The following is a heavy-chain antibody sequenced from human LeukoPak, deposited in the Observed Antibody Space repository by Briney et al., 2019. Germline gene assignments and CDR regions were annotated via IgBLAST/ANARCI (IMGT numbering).Heavy chain of an antibody. Sequence: PGGSLRLSCAASGFTVSSNYMSWVRQAPGKGLEWLGFIRSKPYGATTEYAASVKGRFTISGDDSKGIAYLQMNSLKTEDTAVYYCAKDRLHGSGSYSYDYWGQGTLVTVSS. D-gene: IGHD3-10*01. V-gene: IGHV3-49*04. CDR3: AKDRLHGSGSYSYDY. CDR1: GFTVSSNY. CDR2: IRSKPYGATT. J-gene: IGHJ4*02.